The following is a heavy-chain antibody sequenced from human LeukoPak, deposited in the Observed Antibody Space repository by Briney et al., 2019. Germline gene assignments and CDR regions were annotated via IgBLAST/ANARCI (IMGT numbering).Heavy chain of an antibody. CDR3: ASVGYFDWFTGPD. CDR2: IYHSGST. J-gene: IGHJ4*02. D-gene: IGHD3-9*01. CDR1: GYYISSGYY. Sequence: PSETLTLTCAVYGYYISSGYYWGWIRQPPGKGLEWIGSIYHSGSTYYNPSLKSRVTISVDTSKNQFSLKLSSVAAAYTAVYYCASVGYFDWFTGPDWGQGTLVTVSS. V-gene: IGHV4-38-2*01.